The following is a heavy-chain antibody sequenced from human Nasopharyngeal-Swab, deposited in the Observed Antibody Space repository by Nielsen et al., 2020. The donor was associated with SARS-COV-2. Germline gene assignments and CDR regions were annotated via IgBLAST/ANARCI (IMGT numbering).Heavy chain of an antibody. CDR3: AKDPSVAMDV. V-gene: IGHV3-23*01. CDR2: ISGSGDNT. J-gene: IGHJ6*03. D-gene: IGHD2-15*01. Sequence: GESLKISCEASGFTFESYGMTWVRQAPGKGLEWVSTISGSGDNTHYADSVRGRFTISRDNSQRTVFLQMTSLRAEDTALYYCAKDPSVAMDVWGKGTTVIVSS. CDR1: GFTFESYG.